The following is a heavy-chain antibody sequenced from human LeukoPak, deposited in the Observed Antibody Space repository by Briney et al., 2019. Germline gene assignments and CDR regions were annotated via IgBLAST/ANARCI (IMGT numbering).Heavy chain of an antibody. J-gene: IGHJ4*02. Sequence: PGRSLRLSCVASGFTFSSYAMPWVRQAPGKGLEWVAVISYDGSNKYYADSVKGRFTISRDNSKNTLYLQMNSLRAEDTAVYYCARDKLNGDSRFDFWGQGTLVTVSS. CDR2: ISYDGSNK. CDR3: ARDKLNGDSRFDF. CDR1: GFTFSSYA. V-gene: IGHV3-30-3*01. D-gene: IGHD4-17*01.